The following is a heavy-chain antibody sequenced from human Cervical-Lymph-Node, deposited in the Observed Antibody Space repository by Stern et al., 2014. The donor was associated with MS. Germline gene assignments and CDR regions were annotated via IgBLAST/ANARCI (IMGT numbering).Heavy chain of an antibody. CDR2: IKTDGSEK. D-gene: IGHD3-10*01. CDR1: GFTFSNYW. Sequence: EMQLVESGGGLVQPGESLRLSCAVSGFTFSNYWMTWVRQAPGKGLEWVASIKTDGSEKSYVAPVKGRFTISRANPKNSLYLQLNSLRAEDTAVYYCAKSVREFGSWGQGTLVTVSS. V-gene: IGHV3-7*01. J-gene: IGHJ5*02. CDR3: AKSVREFGS.